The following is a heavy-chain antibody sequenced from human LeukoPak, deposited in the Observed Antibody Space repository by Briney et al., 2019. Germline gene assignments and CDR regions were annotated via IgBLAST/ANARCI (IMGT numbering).Heavy chain of an antibody. J-gene: IGHJ4*02. Sequence: PSETLSLTCAVYGGSFSGYYWSWIRQPPGKGLEWIGEINHSGSTNYNPSLKSRVTISVDTSKNQFSLELSSVTAADTAVYYCARGRGYSYGSGPLLGYWGQGTLVTVSS. CDR3: ARGRGYSYGSGPLLGY. CDR2: INHSGST. CDR1: GGSFSGYY. D-gene: IGHD5-18*01. V-gene: IGHV4-34*01.